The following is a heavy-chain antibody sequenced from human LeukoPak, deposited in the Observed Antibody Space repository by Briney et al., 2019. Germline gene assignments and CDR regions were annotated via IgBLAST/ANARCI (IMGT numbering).Heavy chain of an antibody. D-gene: IGHD5-12*01. CDR1: GFTFSSYG. CDR2: IRYDGSNK. CDR3: AKEGYSGYDYVPRFDP. J-gene: IGHJ5*02. Sequence: GGSLRLSCAASGFTFSSYGMHWVRQAPGKGLEWVAFIRYDGSNKYYADSVKGRFTISRDNSKNTLYLQMNSLRAEDTAVYYCAKEGYSGYDYVPRFDPWGQGTLVTVSS. V-gene: IGHV3-30*02.